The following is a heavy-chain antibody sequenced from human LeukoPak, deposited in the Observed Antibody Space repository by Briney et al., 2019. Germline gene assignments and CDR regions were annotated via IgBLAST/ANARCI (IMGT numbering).Heavy chain of an antibody. Sequence: GGSLRLSCAASGFTFRNYDMHWVRQAPGQGLEYVSAIRSNGVSTYYANSVKGRFTISRDNSKNTLYLQMGSLRAEDMAVYYCARVNYYGSGTYLDYWGQGTLVTVSS. D-gene: IGHD3-10*01. V-gene: IGHV3-64*01. CDR1: GFTFRNYD. CDR2: IRSNGVST. J-gene: IGHJ4*02. CDR3: ARVNYYGSGTYLDY.